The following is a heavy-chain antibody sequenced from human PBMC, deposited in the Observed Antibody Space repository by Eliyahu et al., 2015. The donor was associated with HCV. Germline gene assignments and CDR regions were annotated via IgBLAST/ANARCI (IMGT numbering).Heavy chain of an antibody. CDR3: AASPFSSNWNPSYYCMDI. Sequence: EVQLVESGGGLVKPGGSLRLXCAASGFXLRGYTMTWVRQAPGKGLEWVSSISMDSRYIYYADSVKGRITISRDNAKNSLYLQMNSLRVEDTAVYYCAASPFSSNWNPSYYCMDIWGQGTTVTVSS. CDR1: GFXLRGYT. V-gene: IGHV3-21*02. J-gene: IGHJ6*02. D-gene: IGHD6-13*01. CDR2: ISMDSRYI.